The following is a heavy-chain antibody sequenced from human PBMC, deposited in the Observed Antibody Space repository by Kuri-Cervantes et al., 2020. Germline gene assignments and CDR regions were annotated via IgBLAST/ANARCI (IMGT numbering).Heavy chain of an antibody. CDR2: ITSGGSEAT. CDR3: AREEGGSYFRQFDY. V-gene: IGHV3-53*01. Sequence: GGSLRLSCAASGFTVSSNYMNWVRQAPGKGLEWVSITSGGSEATFYADSVKGRFTISRDNAKNSLYLQMNSLRAEDTALYYCAREEGGSYFRQFDYWGQGTLVTVSS. D-gene: IGHD1-26*01. J-gene: IGHJ4*02. CDR1: GFTVSSNY.